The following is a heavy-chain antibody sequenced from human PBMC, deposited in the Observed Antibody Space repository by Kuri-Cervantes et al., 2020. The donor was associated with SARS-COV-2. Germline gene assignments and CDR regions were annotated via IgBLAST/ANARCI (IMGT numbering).Heavy chain of an antibody. V-gene: IGHV3-21*01. CDR3: TRASFWSGYYIY. CDR2: ISSSSSYI. Sequence: GGSLRLSCAASGFTFSSYSMNWVRQAPGKGLEWVSSISSSSSYIYYADSVKGRFTISRDNAKNSLYLQMNSLRAEDTAVYYCTRASFWSGYYIYWGQGTLVTVSS. J-gene: IGHJ4*02. D-gene: IGHD3-3*01. CDR1: GFTFSSYS.